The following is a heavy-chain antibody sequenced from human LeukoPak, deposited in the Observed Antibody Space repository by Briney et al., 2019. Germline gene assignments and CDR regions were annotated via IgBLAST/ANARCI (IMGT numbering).Heavy chain of an antibody. D-gene: IGHD5-18*01. CDR3: ARDGEYSYGYGFDY. V-gene: IGHV3-66*01. J-gene: IGHJ4*02. CDR2: IYSGDRT. CDR1: GFSVNNLY. Sequence: GGSLRLSCAASGFSVNNLYMSWVRATPGKGLEWVSVIYSGDRTYYADSVKGRFTISRDTSKNTVYLQMNSLRPEETAVYYCARDGEYSYGYGFDYWGQGNLVTVSS.